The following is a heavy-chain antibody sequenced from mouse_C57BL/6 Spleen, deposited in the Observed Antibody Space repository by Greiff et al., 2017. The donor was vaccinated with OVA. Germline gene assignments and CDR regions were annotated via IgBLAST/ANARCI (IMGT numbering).Heavy chain of an antibody. J-gene: IGHJ2*01. Sequence: EVQLQESGAELVRPGASVKLSCTASGFTIKDDYMHWVKQRPEQGLEWIGWIDTENGDTEYASKFQGKATITADTSSNTAYLQHSSLTSEDTAVYYCTRIGYWGQGTTLTVSS. CDR2: IDTENGDT. CDR3: TRIGY. V-gene: IGHV14-4*01. CDR1: GFTIKDDY.